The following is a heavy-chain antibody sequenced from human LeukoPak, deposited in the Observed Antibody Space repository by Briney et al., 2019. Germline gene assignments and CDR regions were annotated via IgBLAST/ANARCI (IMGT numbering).Heavy chain of an antibody. Sequence: ASVKVSCKASGGTFSSYAISWVRQAPGQGLEWMGWINPNSGGTNYAQKFQGRVTMTRDTSISTAYMELSRLRSDDTAVYYCARDLGYDSSGYTGQDYWGQGTLVTVSS. CDR1: GGTFSSYA. CDR3: ARDLGYDSSGYTGQDY. CDR2: INPNSGGT. D-gene: IGHD3-22*01. V-gene: IGHV1-2*02. J-gene: IGHJ4*02.